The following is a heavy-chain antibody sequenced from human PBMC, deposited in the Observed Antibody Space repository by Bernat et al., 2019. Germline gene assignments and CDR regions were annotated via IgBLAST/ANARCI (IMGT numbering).Heavy chain of an antibody. D-gene: IGHD1-26*01. Sequence: QVQLVQSGAEVKKPGASVKVSCKASGYTFTSYGISWVRQAPGQGLEWMGWISAYNGNTNYAQKLKGRVTMTTDTSTSTAYMELRSLRSDDTAVYYCARDVEVGGSFESGPTPANFDYWGQGTLVTVSS. CDR1: GYTFTSYG. CDR2: ISAYNGNT. J-gene: IGHJ4*02. CDR3: ARDVEVGGSFESGPTPANFDY. V-gene: IGHV1-18*01.